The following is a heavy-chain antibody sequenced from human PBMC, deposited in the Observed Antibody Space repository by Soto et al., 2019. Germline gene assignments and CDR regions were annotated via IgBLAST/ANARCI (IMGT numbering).Heavy chain of an antibody. CDR1: GFTFSYYA. CDR3: ARDPLYGGITVAGNGGFDY. J-gene: IGHJ4*02. D-gene: IGHD6-19*01. CDR2: ISYDGSNK. V-gene: IGHV3-30-3*01. Sequence: GSLRLSCAASGFTFSYYAMHWVRQAPGKGLEWVAVISYDGSNKYYADSVKGRFTISRDNSKNTLYLQMNSLRAEDTAVYYCARDPLYGGITVAGNGGFDYWGQGTLVTVSS.